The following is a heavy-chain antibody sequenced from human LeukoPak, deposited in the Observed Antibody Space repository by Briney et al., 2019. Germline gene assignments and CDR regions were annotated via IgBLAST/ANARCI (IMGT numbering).Heavy chain of an antibody. Sequence: GGSLRLSCAASGFTFSSYSMNRVRQAPGKGLEWVSSISGSSSYIYYADSVKGRFTISRDNAKNSLYLQMNSLRAEDTGVYYCARAPITVFGVVDNDYWGQGTLVTVSS. V-gene: IGHV3-21*01. CDR2: ISGSSSYI. CDR1: GFTFSSYS. J-gene: IGHJ4*02. D-gene: IGHD3-3*01. CDR3: ARAPITVFGVVDNDY.